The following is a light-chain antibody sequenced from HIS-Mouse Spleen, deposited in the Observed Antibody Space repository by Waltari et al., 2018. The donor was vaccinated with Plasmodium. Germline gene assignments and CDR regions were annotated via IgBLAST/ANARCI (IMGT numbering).Light chain of an antibody. Sequence: QSALTQPASVSGSPGQSITISCTGTSSDVGSYNLVSWYQQHPGKAPNLMIYEGSKRPSGVSNRFSGSNSGNTATLTISGTQAMDEADDYCQAWDSSTAWVFGGGTKLTVL. CDR3: QAWDSSTAWV. J-gene: IGLJ2*01. CDR1: SSDVGSYNL. V-gene: IGLV2-14*02. CDR2: EGS.